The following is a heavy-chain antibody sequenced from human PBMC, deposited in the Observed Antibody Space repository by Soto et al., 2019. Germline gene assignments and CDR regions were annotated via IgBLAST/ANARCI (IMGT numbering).Heavy chain of an antibody. J-gene: IGHJ3*02. CDR2: IGTAGDT. CDR3: ARGGYIWGSYRYPGAFDI. CDR1: GFTFSSYD. D-gene: IGHD3-16*02. V-gene: IGHV3-13*01. Sequence: EVQLVESGGGLVQPGGSLRLSCAASGFTFSSYDMHWVRQATGKGLEWVSAIGTAGDTYYPGSVKGRFTISRENAKNSLYLQMNSLRAGDTAVYYCARGGYIWGSYRYPGAFDIWGQGTMVTVSS.